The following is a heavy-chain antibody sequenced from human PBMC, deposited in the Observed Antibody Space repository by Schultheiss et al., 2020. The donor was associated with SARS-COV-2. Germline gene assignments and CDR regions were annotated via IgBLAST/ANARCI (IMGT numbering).Heavy chain of an antibody. CDR2: ISYDGSNK. CDR1: GFTFSSYA. CDR3: ARRRGYTYGHWEGNWFDP. D-gene: IGHD5-18*01. J-gene: IGHJ5*02. V-gene: IGHV3-30*04. Sequence: GESLKISCAASGFTFSSYAMHWVRQAPGKGLEWVAVISYDGSNKYYADSVKGRFTISRDNSKNTLYLQMNSLRAEDTAVYYCARRRGYTYGHWEGNWFDPWGQGTLVTVSS.